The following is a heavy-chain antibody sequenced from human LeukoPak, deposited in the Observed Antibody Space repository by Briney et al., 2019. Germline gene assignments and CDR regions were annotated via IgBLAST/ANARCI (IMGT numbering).Heavy chain of an antibody. CDR2: INPNSGGT. D-gene: IGHD3-10*01. Sequence: GASVKVSCKASGYTFTGYYMHWVRQAPGQGLEWMGWINPNSGGTNYAQKFQGRVTMTRDTSISTAHMELSRLRSDDTAVYYCARDRYGSGSAYNWFDPWGQGTLVTVSS. CDR3: ARDRYGSGSAYNWFDP. V-gene: IGHV1-2*02. CDR1: GYTFTGYY. J-gene: IGHJ5*02.